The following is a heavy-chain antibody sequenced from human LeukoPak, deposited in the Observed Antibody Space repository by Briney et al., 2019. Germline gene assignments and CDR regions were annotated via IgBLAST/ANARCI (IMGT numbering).Heavy chain of an antibody. CDR1: GGSVSSSIYH. CDR2: TYNGGST. V-gene: IGHV4-61*01. J-gene: IGHJ4*02. CDR3: VRGHGGY. Sequence: SETLSLTCTVSGGSVSSSIYHWFWIRQPPGKGLEWIGFTYNGGSTYYNPSLKSRVTISVDMAKNQFFLKVMSVTAADTAVYYCVRGHGGYWGQGTLVTVSS.